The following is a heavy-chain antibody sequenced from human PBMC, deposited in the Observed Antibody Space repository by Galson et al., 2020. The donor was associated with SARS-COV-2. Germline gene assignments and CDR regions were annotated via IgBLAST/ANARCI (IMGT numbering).Heavy chain of an antibody. CDR2: IYHSGST. Sequence: ASETLSLTCAVSGGSISSGGYSWSWIRQPPGKGLEWIGYIYHSGSTYYNPFLKSRVTISVDRSKNQFSLKLSSVTAADTAVYYCARSGVSRVRGVITERAYLSGGFDYWGQGTLVTVSS. D-gene: IGHD3-10*01. CDR1: GGSISSGGYS. J-gene: IGHJ4*02. CDR3: ARSGVSRVRGVITERAYLSGGFDY. V-gene: IGHV4-30-2*01.